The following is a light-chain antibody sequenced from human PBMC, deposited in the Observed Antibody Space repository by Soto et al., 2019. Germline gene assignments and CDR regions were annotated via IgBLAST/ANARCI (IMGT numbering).Light chain of an antibody. CDR1: QSLLHSNGYDS. CDR2: LGS. J-gene: IGKJ1*01. Sequence: EIVMTQSPLSLPVTPGEPASISCRSSQSLLHSNGYDSLDWYLQKPGQSPQLLIYLGSNRASGGPARFRGSGSGTDFTLKLSSVEADDVGVYYCMQALQSPPTFGQGTKVEIK. V-gene: IGKV2-28*01. CDR3: MQALQSPPT.